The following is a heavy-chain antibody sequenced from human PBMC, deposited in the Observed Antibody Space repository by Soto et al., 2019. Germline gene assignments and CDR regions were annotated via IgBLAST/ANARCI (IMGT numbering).Heavy chain of an antibody. Sequence: PGGSLILSCAASGFTFRSYSMNWVRQAPGKGLEWVSSISSSSSYIYYADSVKGRFTISRDNAKNSLYLQMNSLRAEDTAVYYCARGELRSAFDIWGQGTMVTVSS. D-gene: IGHD1-7*01. CDR3: ARGELRSAFDI. CDR2: ISSSSSYI. CDR1: GFTFRSYS. V-gene: IGHV3-21*01. J-gene: IGHJ3*02.